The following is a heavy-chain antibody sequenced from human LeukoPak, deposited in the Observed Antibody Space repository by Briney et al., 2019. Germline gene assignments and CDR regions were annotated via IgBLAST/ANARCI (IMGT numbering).Heavy chain of an antibody. Sequence: GVLRLSCAASGFTFSSYAMSWVRQAPGKGLEWVSAISGSGGSTYYADSVKGRFTISRDNSKNTLYLQMNSLRAEDTAVYYCAKTDDSSGYYYGYWGRGTLVTVSS. D-gene: IGHD3-22*01. CDR2: ISGSGGST. J-gene: IGHJ4*02. CDR1: GFTFSSYA. V-gene: IGHV3-23*01. CDR3: AKTDDSSGYYYGY.